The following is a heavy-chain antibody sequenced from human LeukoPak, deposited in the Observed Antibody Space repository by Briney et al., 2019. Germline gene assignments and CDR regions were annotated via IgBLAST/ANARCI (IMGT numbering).Heavy chain of an antibody. V-gene: IGHV4-61*02. D-gene: IGHD7-27*01. Sequence: SQTLSLTCTVSGGSISSGSYYWSWIRQPAGKGLEWIGRIYTSGSTNYNPSLKSRVTISVDTSKNQFSLKLNSVTPEDTAMYYCARDLTGDLDAFDMWGQGTMVTVSS. CDR1: GGSISSGSYY. CDR3: ARDLTGDLDAFDM. J-gene: IGHJ3*02. CDR2: IYTSGST.